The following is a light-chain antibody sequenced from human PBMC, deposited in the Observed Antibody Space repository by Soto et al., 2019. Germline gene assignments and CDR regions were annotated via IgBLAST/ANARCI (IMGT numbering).Light chain of an antibody. V-gene: IGKV1-39*01. J-gene: IGKJ5*01. CDR2: AAS. CDR3: QQSYSTPIT. CDR1: QGISSY. Sequence: DIQLTQSPSFLSASVGDRVTITCRASQGISSYLAWFQQKPGRAPKLLVYAASSLQSGVPSRFSGSGSGTDFTLTISSLQPEDFATYYCQQSYSTPITFGQGTRLE.